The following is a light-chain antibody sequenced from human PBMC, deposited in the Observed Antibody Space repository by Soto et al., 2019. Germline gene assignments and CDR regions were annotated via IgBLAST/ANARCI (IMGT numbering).Light chain of an antibody. CDR3: CSYTTSNTRQIV. V-gene: IGLV2-14*01. CDR1: SSEVVCYNF. J-gene: IGLJ1*01. CDR2: DVS. Sequence: QSVLTQPASVSGSPGQSITISCTGTSSEVVCYNFFSWYQQQPGKAPKFMIYDVSNRPSGVSNRFSGSKSGNAASLTISGLQAEDEADYYCCSYTTSNTRQIVFGTGTKVTVL.